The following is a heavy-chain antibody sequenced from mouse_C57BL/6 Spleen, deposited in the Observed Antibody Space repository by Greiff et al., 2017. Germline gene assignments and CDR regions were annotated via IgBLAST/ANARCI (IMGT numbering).Heavy chain of an antibody. CDR3: ERDGDYGSSYVGFAY. D-gene: IGHD1-1*01. CDR1: GFTFSSYA. Sequence: EVHLLESGGGLVKPGGSLKLSCAASGFTFSSYAMSWVRQTPEKRLEWVATISDGGSYTYYPDNVKGPFTLPIDNATNNPYLQLSPLKSEDTGMYSGERDGDYGSSYVGFAYWGQGTLVTVSA. V-gene: IGHV5-4*01. J-gene: IGHJ3*01. CDR2: ISDGGSYT.